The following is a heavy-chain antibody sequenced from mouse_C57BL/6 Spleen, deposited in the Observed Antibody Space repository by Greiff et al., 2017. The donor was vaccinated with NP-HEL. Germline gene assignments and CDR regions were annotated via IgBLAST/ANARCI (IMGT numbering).Heavy chain of an antibody. CDR2: IWSGGST. D-gene: IGHD1-1*01. Sequence: VKLQESGPGLVQPSQSLSITCTVSGFSLTSYGVHWVRQSPGKGLEWLGVIWSGGSTDYNAAFISRLSISKDNSKSQVFFKMNSLQADDTAIYYCARNRIYYYGSSYYAMDYWGQGTSVTVSS. J-gene: IGHJ4*01. V-gene: IGHV2-2*01. CDR1: GFSLTSYG. CDR3: ARNRIYYYGSSYYAMDY.